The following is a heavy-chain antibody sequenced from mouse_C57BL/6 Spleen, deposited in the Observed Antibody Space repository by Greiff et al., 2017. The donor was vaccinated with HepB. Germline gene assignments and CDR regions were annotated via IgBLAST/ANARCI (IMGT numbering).Heavy chain of an antibody. CDR2: ISDGGSYT. CDR1: GFTFSSYA. Sequence: DVKLVESGGGLVKPGGSLKLSCAASGFTFSSYAMSWVRQTPEKRLEWVATISDGGSYTYYPDNVKGRFTISRDNAKNNLYLQMSHLKSEDTAMYYCARDTPHSNWYFDVWGTGTTVTVSS. CDR3: ARDTPHSNWYFDV. V-gene: IGHV5-4*01. D-gene: IGHD2-5*01. J-gene: IGHJ1*03.